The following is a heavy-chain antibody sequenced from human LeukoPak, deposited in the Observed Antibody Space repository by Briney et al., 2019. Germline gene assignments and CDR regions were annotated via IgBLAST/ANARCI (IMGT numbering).Heavy chain of an antibody. CDR2: IIPIFGTA. CDR3: ARDHRNYYDSDYGMDV. D-gene: IGHD3-22*01. V-gene: IGHV1-69*13. Sequence: PGASVKVSCKASGGTFSSYAISWVRQAPGQGLEWMGGIIPIFGTANYAQKFQGRVTITADESTSTAYMELSSLRSEDAAVYYCARDHRNYYDSDYGMDVWGQGTTVTVSS. J-gene: IGHJ6*02. CDR1: GGTFSSYA.